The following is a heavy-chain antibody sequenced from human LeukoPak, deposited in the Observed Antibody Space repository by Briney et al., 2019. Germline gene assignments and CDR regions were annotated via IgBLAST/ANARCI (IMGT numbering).Heavy chain of an antibody. V-gene: IGHV3-30*04. D-gene: IGHD3-9*01. CDR2: ISYDGSNK. Sequence: GGSLRLSCAVSGFRFSGYAMHWVRQAPGKGLEWVAVISYDGSNKHYADSVKGRFTISRDNANNTLYLQMNSLRGEDTAVYYCARVGDILTGYCDYWGQGTLVTVSS. CDR1: GFRFSGYA. J-gene: IGHJ4*02. CDR3: ARVGDILTGYCDY.